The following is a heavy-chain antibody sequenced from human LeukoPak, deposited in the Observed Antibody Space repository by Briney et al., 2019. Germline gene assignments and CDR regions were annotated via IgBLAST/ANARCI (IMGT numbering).Heavy chain of an antibody. CDR3: ARGPNEYYYDSSGYYPY. J-gene: IGHJ4*02. V-gene: IGHV4-34*01. CDR2: INHSGST. Sequence: PSETLSLTCAVYDGSFSGYYWSWIRQPPGKWLEWIGEINHSGSTNYNPSLKSRVTISVDTSKNQFSLKLSSVTAADTAVYYCARGPNEYYYDSSGYYPYWGQGTLVTVSS. D-gene: IGHD3-22*01. CDR1: DGSFSGYY.